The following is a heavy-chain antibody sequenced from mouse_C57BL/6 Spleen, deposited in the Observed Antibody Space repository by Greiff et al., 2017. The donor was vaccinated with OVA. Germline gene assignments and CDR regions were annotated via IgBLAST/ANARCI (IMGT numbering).Heavy chain of an antibody. CDR2: IDPSDSYT. CDR1: GYTFTSYW. J-gene: IGHJ1*03. D-gene: IGHD1-1*01. V-gene: IGHV1-69*01. CDR3: ASQSLYYYGSRGYFDV. Sequence: VQLQQPGAELVMPGASVKLSCKASGYTFTSYWMHWVKQRPGQGLEWIGEIDPSDSYTNYNQKFKGKSTLTVDKSSSTAYMQLSSLTSEDSAVYYCASQSLYYYGSRGYFDVWGTGTTVTVSS.